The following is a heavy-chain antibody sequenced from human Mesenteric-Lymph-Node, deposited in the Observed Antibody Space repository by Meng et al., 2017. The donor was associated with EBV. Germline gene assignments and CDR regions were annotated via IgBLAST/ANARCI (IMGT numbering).Heavy chain of an antibody. CDR2: IDPTGNT. CDR3: SIWDTGALQNY. D-gene: IGHD5-18*01. V-gene: IGHV4-34*01. Sequence: HVTLQEWGVGLLQPSETLSLTCAGYGASFSGHYGGWMRQPPGKGLEWIGEIDPTGNTKYIPSLKSRVTISLDTSRNQLSLKLTSVTAADTAVYYCSIWDTGALQNYWGPGTLVTVSS. J-gene: IGHJ4*02. CDR1: GASFSGHY.